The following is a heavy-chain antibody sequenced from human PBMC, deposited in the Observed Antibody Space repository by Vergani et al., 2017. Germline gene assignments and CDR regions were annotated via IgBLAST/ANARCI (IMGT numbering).Heavy chain of an antibody. J-gene: IGHJ4*02. D-gene: IGHD3-22*01. V-gene: IGHV1-2*02. CDR2: INPNSGGT. Sequence: QVPLVQSGAAVKKPGASVKVSCKASGYTFTGYYMHWVRQAPGQGLEWMGWINPNSGGTNYAQKFQGRVTITADESTSTAYMELSSLRSEDTAVYYCASVAGYYYDSSGYYYFDYWGQGTLVTVSS. CDR1: GYTFTGYY. CDR3: ASVAGYYYDSSGYYYFDY.